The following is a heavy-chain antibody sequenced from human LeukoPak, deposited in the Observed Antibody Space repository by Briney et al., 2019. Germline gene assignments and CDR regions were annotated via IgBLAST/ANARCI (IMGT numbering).Heavy chain of an antibody. D-gene: IGHD3-9*01. CDR2: ISSSGSTI. CDR1: GFTFSSYE. Sequence: GGSLRLSCAASGFTFSSYEMNWVRQAPGKGLEWVSYISSSGSTIYYADSVKGRFTISRDNAKNSLYLQMNSLRAEDTAVYYCARVDILTATNDYWGQGTLVTVPS. J-gene: IGHJ4*02. CDR3: ARVDILTATNDY. V-gene: IGHV3-48*03.